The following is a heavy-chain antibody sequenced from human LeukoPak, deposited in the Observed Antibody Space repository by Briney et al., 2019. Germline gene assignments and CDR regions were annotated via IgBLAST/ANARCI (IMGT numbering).Heavy chain of an antibody. J-gene: IGHJ4*02. CDR2: IHYSGTT. CDR3: ARHYDSSGYFGPLFDY. D-gene: IGHD3-22*01. Sequence: PSETLSLTCTVAGGSVSSSYDWGWIRPPPGKGLEWIGTIHYSGTTYFNPSVKSRVTISVDTSKRQFSLKLSSVTAADTAVYHCARHYDSSGYFGPLFDYWGQGTLVTVSS. CDR1: GGSVSSSYD. V-gene: IGHV4-39*01.